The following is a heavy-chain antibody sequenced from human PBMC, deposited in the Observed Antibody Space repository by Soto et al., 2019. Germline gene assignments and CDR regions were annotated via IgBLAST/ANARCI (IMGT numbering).Heavy chain of an antibody. D-gene: IGHD1-26*01. CDR2: TTYPGNT. Sequence: SVSRNLTWAVCGYSLSSGCYWGWLRRPPGKGLEGSAYTTYPGNTNYNPSLQSRVTISIDTSKNQLSLKMTSMTAADTAVYYCARDRHAGFTHYLDPWGQGTLVTVSS. J-gene: IGHJ5*02. CDR3: ARDRHAGFTHYLDP. CDR1: GYSLSSGCY. V-gene: IGHV4-61*01.